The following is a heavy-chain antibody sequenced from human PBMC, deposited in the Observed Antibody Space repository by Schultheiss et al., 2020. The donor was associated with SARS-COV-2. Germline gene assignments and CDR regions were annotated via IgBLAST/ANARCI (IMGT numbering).Heavy chain of an antibody. V-gene: IGHV3-23*01. D-gene: IGHD3-9*01. CDR2: ISGSGGST. CDR3: ARGYYDILTGYYVTETGFDY. J-gene: IGHJ4*02. CDR1: GFTFSSYA. Sequence: GGSLRLSCAASGFTFSSYAMSWVRQAPGKGLEWVSAISGSGGSTYYADSVKGRFTISRDNSKNTLYLQMNSLRSEDTAVYYCARGYYDILTGYYVTETGFDYWGQGTLVTVSS.